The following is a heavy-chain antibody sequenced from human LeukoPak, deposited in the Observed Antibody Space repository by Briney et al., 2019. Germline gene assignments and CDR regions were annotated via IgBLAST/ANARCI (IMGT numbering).Heavy chain of an antibody. CDR1: GFSFSNYA. D-gene: IGHD6-19*01. CDR2: ITDSGSST. Sequence: PGGSLRLSCAASGFSFSNYAMSWVRQAPGKGLEWVSGITDSGSSTYYAVSVKGRFTISRDNSKNTLYLRLNSLRAEDTAVYYCAKDARRTSGWYYFDCWGRGTLVTVSS. J-gene: IGHJ4*02. CDR3: AKDARRTSGWYYFDC. V-gene: IGHV3-23*01.